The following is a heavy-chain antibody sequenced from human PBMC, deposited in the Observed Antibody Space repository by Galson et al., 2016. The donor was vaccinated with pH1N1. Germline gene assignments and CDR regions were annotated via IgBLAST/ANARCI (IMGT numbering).Heavy chain of an antibody. J-gene: IGHJ6*02. CDR1: GFTFDDYA. D-gene: IGHD3-10*01. V-gene: IGHV3-9*01. CDR2: ISWNSGSI. CDR3: AKNRGYGSGRYGSRMDV. Sequence: SLRLSCAASGFTFDDYAMHWVRQAPGKGLEWVSGISWNSGSIGYADSVKGRFTISRDNAKNSLYLQMNSLRAEDTALYYCAKNRGYGSGRYGSRMDVWGQGTTVTVSS.